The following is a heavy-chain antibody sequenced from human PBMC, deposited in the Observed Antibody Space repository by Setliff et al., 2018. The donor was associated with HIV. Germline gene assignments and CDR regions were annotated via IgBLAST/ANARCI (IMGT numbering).Heavy chain of an antibody. CDR1: GDIFSRYG. V-gene: IGHV1-2*06. CDR2: INPNSGGT. Sequence: GASVKVSCKASGDIFSRYGISWVRQAPGQGLEWMGRINPNSGGTNYAQKFQGRVTMTRDTSVSTAYMELSRLRSDDTAVYYCAKRKGNYDYYFDYWGQGTLVTVSS. D-gene: IGHD4-4*01. J-gene: IGHJ4*02. CDR3: AKRKGNYDYYFDY.